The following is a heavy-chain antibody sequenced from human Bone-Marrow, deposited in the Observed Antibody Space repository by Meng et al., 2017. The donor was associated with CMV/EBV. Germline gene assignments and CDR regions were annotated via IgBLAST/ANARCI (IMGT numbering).Heavy chain of an antibody. CDR2: IYYSGST. J-gene: IGHJ5*02. D-gene: IGHD3-3*01. CDR3: ARVVHSTYYDFWSGYNSGVWFDP. CDR1: YY. V-gene: IGHV4-39*01. Sequence: YYWGWIRQPPGKGLEWIGSIYYSGSTYYNPSLKSRVTISVDTSKNQFSLKLSSVTAADTAVYYCARVVHSTYYDFWSGYNSGVWFDPWGQGTLVTVSS.